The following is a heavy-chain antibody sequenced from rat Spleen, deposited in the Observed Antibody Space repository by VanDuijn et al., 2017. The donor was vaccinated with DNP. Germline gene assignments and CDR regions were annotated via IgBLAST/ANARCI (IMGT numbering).Heavy chain of an antibody. CDR1: GFTFSNYG. Sequence: EVQLVESGGGLVQPGRSLKLSCAASGFTFSNYGMAWVRQAPTKGLEWVATISYDGSSTYYRDYVKGRFTISRDNAKSTLYLQIDSLRSEDTATYYCAKYGWTTVAPFDYWGQGVMVTVSS. J-gene: IGHJ2*01. V-gene: IGHV5-29*01. CDR3: AKYGWTTVAPFDY. D-gene: IGHD1-8*01. CDR2: ISYDGSST.